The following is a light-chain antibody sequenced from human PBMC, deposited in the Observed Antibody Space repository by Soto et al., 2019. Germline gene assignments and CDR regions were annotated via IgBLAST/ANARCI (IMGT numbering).Light chain of an antibody. CDR1: QSVSSQ. CDR3: QQYGNWPPLT. CDR2: GAT. Sequence: EIVMTQSPATLSVSPGERATLSCRASQSVSSQLVWYQQKPGQAPRPLIYGATTRATGVPARFSGSGSGTEFTLTISSLQSEDFAVYYCQQYGNWPPLTFGGGTKVEIK. V-gene: IGKV3-15*01. J-gene: IGKJ4*01.